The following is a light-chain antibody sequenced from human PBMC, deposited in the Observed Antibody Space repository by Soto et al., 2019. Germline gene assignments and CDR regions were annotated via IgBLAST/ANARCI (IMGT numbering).Light chain of an antibody. Sequence: DIQMTQSPSTLSASVGERVTITCRASQSVSNWLAWYQQKPGKAPNLLIYDVSSLESGVPSRFSGSGSGTDFTLTIIILQPEDFGTYYCQQSFSTPRTFGQGTKVDI. J-gene: IGKJ1*01. V-gene: IGKV1-39*01. CDR3: QQSFSTPRT. CDR1: QSVSNW. CDR2: DVS.